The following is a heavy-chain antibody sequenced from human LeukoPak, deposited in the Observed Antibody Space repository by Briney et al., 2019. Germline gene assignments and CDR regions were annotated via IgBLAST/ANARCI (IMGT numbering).Heavy chain of an antibody. V-gene: IGHV3-30*17. Sequence: GGSLRLSCAASGFTFSNYAMHWVRQAPGKGLEWVAVISFDATKEYFGKSVMGRFTISRDNSKSTLFLQMHSLRVEDTALHFCARFKVGSNATQKNAFDVWGRGTVVTVSS. CDR1: GFTFSNYA. CDR2: ISFDATKE. J-gene: IGHJ3*01. D-gene: IGHD1-26*01. CDR3: ARFKVGSNATQKNAFDV.